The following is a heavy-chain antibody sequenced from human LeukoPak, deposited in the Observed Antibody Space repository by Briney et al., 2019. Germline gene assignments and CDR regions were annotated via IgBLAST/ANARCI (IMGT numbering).Heavy chain of an antibody. D-gene: IGHD4-17*01. J-gene: IGHJ6*02. CDR3: ARDSTVTIEYYYGMDV. V-gene: IGHV1-69*10. CDR2: IITILGIA. Sequence: SVKLSCKASGCTFSSYAISWVRQAPGQGLEWMGGIITILGIANYAQKFQGRVTITADKSTSTAYMELSSLRSEDTAVFYCARDSTVTIEYYYGMDVWGQGTTVTVSS. CDR1: GCTFSSYA.